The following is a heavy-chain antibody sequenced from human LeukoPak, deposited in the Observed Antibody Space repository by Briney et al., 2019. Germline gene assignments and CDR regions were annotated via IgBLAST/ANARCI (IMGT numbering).Heavy chain of an antibody. Sequence: ASVKVSCKASGYTFTSYDINWLRQATGQGLEWMGWMNPNSGNTGYAQKFQGRVTMTRNTSISTAYMELSSLRSEDTAVYYCARAPRYNWNDDRDFDYWGQGTLVTVSS. V-gene: IGHV1-8*01. CDR2: MNPNSGNT. D-gene: IGHD1-20*01. CDR1: GYTFTSYD. CDR3: ARAPRYNWNDDRDFDY. J-gene: IGHJ4*02.